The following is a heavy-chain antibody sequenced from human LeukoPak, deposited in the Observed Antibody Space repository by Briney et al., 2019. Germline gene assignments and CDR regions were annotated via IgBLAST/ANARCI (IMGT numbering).Heavy chain of an antibody. CDR3: GRDSVEMGTIHSDY. CDR1: GGSISSSNYF. Sequence: SETLSLTCTVSGGSISSSNYFWGWIRQAPGKGLEWIGSIYYSGSTYYNPSLKSRVTISADMSKNQFSLRLYSVTAADTAVYYCGRDSVEMGTIHSDYWSQGTLVTVSS. D-gene: IGHD5-24*01. V-gene: IGHV4-39*07. J-gene: IGHJ4*02. CDR2: IYYSGST.